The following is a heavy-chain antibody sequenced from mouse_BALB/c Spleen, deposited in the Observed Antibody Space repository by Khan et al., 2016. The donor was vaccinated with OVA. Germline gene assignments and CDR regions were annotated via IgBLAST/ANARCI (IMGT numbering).Heavy chain of an antibody. Sequence: QVQLKESGPGLVAPSQSLSITCTVSGFSLTDYAVSWIRQPPGKGLEWLGVIWGGGSKYYNSALKSRLSISKDNSKNQVFLKMNSLQTDDTAMYYCAKDPPYYGMDYWGQGTSVTVSS. V-gene: IGHV2-6-5*01. CDR3: AKDPPYYGMDY. J-gene: IGHJ4*01. CDR1: GFSLTDYA. CDR2: IWGGGSK.